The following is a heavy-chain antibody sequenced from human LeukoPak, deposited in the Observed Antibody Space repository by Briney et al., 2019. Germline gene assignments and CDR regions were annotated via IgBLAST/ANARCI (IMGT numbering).Heavy chain of an antibody. CDR1: GGTFSSYA. J-gene: IGHJ5*02. Sequence: GASVKVSCKASGGTFSSYAISWVRQAPGQGLEWMGRIIPILGIANYAQKFQGRVTITADKSTSTAYMELSSLRSEDTAVYYCARSGTLNWFDPWGQGTLVTVSP. CDR2: IIPILGIA. V-gene: IGHV1-69*04. CDR3: ARSGTLNWFDP.